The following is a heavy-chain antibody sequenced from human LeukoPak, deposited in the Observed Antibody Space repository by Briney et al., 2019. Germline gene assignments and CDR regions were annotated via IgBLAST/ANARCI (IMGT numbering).Heavy chain of an antibody. J-gene: IGHJ4*02. CDR3: ASRPFLYGFRTYFDN. V-gene: IGHV4-34*01. CDR2: MKQSGTP. CDR1: GVSFSAFH. D-gene: IGHD3-10*01. Sequence: SETLSLTCAVYGVSFSAFHWNWLRQSPAKGLEWLGEMKQSGTPRYNPSLQSRVTISVDKSKNQFSLNVRSVTAADTAVYYCASRPFLYGFRTYFDNWAQGTLVTVSS.